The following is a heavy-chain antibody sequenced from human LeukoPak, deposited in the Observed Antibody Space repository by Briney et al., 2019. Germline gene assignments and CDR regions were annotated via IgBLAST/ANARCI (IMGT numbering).Heavy chain of an antibody. CDR1: GGTFSSYA. CDR2: IIPIFGTA. V-gene: IGHV1-69*13. J-gene: IGHJ5*02. CDR3: ARERDIVVVPLIDP. D-gene: IGHD2-2*01. Sequence: SVKVSCKASGGTFSSYAISWVRQAPGQGLEWMGGIIPIFGTANYAQKFQGRVTITADEFTSTAYMELSSLRSEDTAVYYCARERDIVVVPLIDPWGQGTLVTVSS.